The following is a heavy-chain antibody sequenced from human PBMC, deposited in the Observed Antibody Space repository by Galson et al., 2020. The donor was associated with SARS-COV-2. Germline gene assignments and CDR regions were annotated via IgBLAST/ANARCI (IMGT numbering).Heavy chain of an antibody. CDR1: GFTFSDYY. J-gene: IGHJ3*02. D-gene: IGHD1-20*01. CDR3: ARDPGITGTPYDAFDI. V-gene: IGHV3-11*06. Sequence: GESLKISCAASGFTFSDYYMSWIRQAPGKGLEWVSYISSSSSYTNYADSVKGRFTISRDNAKNSLYLQMNSLRAEDTAVYYCARDPGITGTPYDAFDIWRQGTMVTVSS. CDR2: ISSSSSYT.